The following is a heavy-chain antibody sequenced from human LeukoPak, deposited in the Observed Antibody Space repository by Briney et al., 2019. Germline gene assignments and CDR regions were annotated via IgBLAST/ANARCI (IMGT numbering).Heavy chain of an antibody. D-gene: IGHD2-2*01. V-gene: IGHV4-59*01. CDR2: IYYSGST. CDR1: GGSISSYY. J-gene: IGHJ6*02. CDR3: ARYVGGYCSSTSCPSVGMDV. Sequence: SEPLSLTCTVSGGSISSYYWSWIRQPPGKGLEWIGYIYYSGSTNYNPSLKSRVTISVDTSKNQFSLKLSSVTAADTAVYYCARYVGGYCSSTSCPSVGMDVWGQGSTVTVSS.